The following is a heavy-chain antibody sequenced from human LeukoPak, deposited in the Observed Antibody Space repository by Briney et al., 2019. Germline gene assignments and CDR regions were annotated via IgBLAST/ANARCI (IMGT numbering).Heavy chain of an antibody. V-gene: IGHV3-33*01. CDR3: ARPSEYYYDSSGYHD. J-gene: IGHJ4*02. CDR1: GFTFSSYG. D-gene: IGHD3-22*01. CDR2: IWYDGSNK. Sequence: GRSLRLSCAASGFTFSSYGMHWVRQAPGKGLEWVAVIWYDGSNKYYADSVKGRFTISRDNSKNTLYLQMNSLRAEDTAVYHCARPSEYYYDSSGYHDWGQGTLVTVSS.